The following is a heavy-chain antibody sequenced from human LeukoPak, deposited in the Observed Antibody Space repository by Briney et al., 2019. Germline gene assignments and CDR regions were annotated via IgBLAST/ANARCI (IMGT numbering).Heavy chain of an antibody. CDR2: ISAYNGNT. D-gene: IGHD6-13*01. CDR1: GYTFTSYG. CDR3: ARDFIAAAGDYYYYAMDV. Sequence: ASVKVSCKASGYTFTSYGISWVRQAPGQGLEGMGWISAYNGNTNYAQKLQGRVTMTTDTSTSTAYMELRSLRSDDTAVYYCARDFIAAAGDYYYYAMDVWGQGTTVTVSS. J-gene: IGHJ6*02. V-gene: IGHV1-18*01.